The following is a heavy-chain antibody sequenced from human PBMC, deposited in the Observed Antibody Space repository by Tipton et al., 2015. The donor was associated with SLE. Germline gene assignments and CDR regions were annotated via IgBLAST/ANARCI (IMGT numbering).Heavy chain of an antibody. CDR3: ARGLNYYDSSGYYPFYYMDV. CDR2: VYHSGST. CDR1: GGSIRTSSNF. J-gene: IGHJ6*03. Sequence: TLSLTCTVSGGSIRTSSNFWAWIRQPPGKRPEWIGNVYHSGSTYYNPSLKRRVTILVETSKNQFSLRLLSVTAADTAVYYCARGLNYYDSSGYYPFYYMDVWGKGTTVTVSS. D-gene: IGHD3-22*01. V-gene: IGHV4-39*07.